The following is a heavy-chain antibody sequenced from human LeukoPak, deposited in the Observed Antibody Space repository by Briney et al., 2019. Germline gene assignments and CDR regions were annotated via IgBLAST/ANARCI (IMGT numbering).Heavy chain of an antibody. CDR1: GFTLSSYA. CDR3: AKRPNYYDSSGYGDY. V-gene: IGHV3-23*01. CDR2: ISVSGNT. Sequence: GGSLRLSCAASGFTLSSYAMSWVRQGPGKGLEWVSAISVSGNTYHAGSVKGRFTISRDNSKNTLYLQMNSLRAEDTAVYYCAKRPNYYDSSGYGDYWGQGTLVTVSS. J-gene: IGHJ4*02. D-gene: IGHD3-22*01.